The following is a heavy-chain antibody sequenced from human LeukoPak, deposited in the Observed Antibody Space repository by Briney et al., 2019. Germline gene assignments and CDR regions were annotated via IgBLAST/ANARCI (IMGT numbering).Heavy chain of an antibody. CDR1: GGSISGYY. J-gene: IGHJ4*02. Sequence: SETLSLTCTVSGGSISGYYWSWIRQPPGKGLEWIGEINHSGSTNYNPSLKSRVTISVDTSKNQFSLKLSSVTAADTAVYYCARGLLRLIDYWGQGTLVTVSS. V-gene: IGHV4-34*01. CDR2: INHSGST. D-gene: IGHD5-12*01. CDR3: ARGLLRLIDY.